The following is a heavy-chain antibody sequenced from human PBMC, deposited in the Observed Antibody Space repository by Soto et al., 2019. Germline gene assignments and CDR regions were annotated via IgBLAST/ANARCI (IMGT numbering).Heavy chain of an antibody. V-gene: IGHV3-23*01. CDR3: AKAPIIILTGDNGSDYFDY. Sequence: GGYLILSCAASGFTFSSYAMSWVRQAQGKGLEWVSAISGSGGSTYYADSVKGRFTISRDNSKNTLYLQMNSLRAEDTAVYYCAKAPIIILTGDNGSDYFDYWGQGTLVTVSS. D-gene: IGHD7-27*01. CDR1: GFTFSSYA. CDR2: ISGSGGST. J-gene: IGHJ4*02.